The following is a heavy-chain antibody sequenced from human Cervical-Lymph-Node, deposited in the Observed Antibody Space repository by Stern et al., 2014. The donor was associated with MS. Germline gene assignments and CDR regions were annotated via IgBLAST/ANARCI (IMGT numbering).Heavy chain of an antibody. Sequence: LADSGAEVKKPGAFVRVCFKASGYSFTSYGISWVRQTPGQGLVWIGWISAYNGSPIYAQELQGRVTMTADTSTSTAYMELRSLRSDDTAVYYCARGLLGSENAFDIWGQGTMVTVSS. V-gene: IGHV1-18*01. J-gene: IGHJ3*02. D-gene: IGHD2-15*01. CDR2: ISAYNGSP. CDR3: ARGLLGSENAFDI. CDR1: GYSFTSYG.